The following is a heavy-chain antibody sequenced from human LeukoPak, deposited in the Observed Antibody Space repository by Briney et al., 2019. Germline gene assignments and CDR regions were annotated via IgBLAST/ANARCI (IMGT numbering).Heavy chain of an antibody. J-gene: IGHJ3*02. D-gene: IGHD4-11*01. CDR1: GYTFTGYY. V-gene: IGHV1-2*02. CDR2: INPNSGGT. CDR3: ARVLNYVGAFDI. Sequence: ASVKVSCKASGYTFTGYYMHWVRQAPGQGLEWMGWINPNSGGTNYAQKFQGRVTMTRDTSISTAYMELSRLRSDDTAVYYCARVLNYVGAFDIWGQGTMVTVSS.